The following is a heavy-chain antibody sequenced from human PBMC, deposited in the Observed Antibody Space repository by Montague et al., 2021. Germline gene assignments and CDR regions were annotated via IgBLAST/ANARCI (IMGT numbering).Heavy chain of an antibody. CDR2: IYYSGNS. V-gene: IGHV4-39*07. CDR3: ARVFSSWYVGWFDP. D-gene: IGHD6-13*01. J-gene: IGHJ5*02. Sequence: SETLSLTCTVSGASITSNIYYWGWTRQSPGKGLARIGSIYYSGNSFYQPSLKSRITMAVDTSKNQFSLKLTSVTAADTAIYYCARVFSSWYVGWFDPWGQGTLVTVSS. CDR1: GASITSNIYY.